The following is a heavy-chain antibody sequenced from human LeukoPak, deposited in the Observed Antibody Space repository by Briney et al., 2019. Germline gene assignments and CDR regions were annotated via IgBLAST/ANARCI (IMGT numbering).Heavy chain of an antibody. V-gene: IGHV1-46*01. CDR3: ARDPRDYGGNSNYWYFDL. Sequence: ASVKVSCKASGYTFTSYYMHWARQAPGQGLEWMGIINPSGGSTSYAQKFQGRVTMTRDMSTSTVYMELSSLRSEDTAVYYCARDPRDYGGNSNYWYFDLWGRGTLVTVSS. D-gene: IGHD4-23*01. CDR1: GYTFTSYY. CDR2: INPSGGST. J-gene: IGHJ2*01.